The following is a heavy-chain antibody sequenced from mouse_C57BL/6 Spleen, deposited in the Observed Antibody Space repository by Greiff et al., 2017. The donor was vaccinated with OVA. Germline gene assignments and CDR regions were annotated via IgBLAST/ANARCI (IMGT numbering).Heavy chain of an antibody. CDR2: IDPSDSET. J-gene: IGHJ2*01. D-gene: IGHD1-1*01. Sequence: QVQLQQSGAELVRPGSSVKLSCKASGYTFTSYWMHWVKQRPIQGLEWIGNIDPSDSETHYNQKFKDKATLTVDKSSSTAYMQLSSLTSEDSAVYYCAREGDGSYYFDYWGQGTTLTVSS. V-gene: IGHV1-52*01. CDR1: GYTFTSYW. CDR3: AREGDGSYYFDY.